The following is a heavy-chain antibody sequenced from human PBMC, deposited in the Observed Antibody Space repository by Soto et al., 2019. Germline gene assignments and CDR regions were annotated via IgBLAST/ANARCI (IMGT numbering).Heavy chain of an antibody. D-gene: IGHD6-19*01. CDR3: ARLTNTAGGWFYS. Sequence: TSETLSLTCTVSGGSISSSSYHWGWIRQPPGKGLEWIGSIDYSGTTFYNASLNSRVTISADTSKNQFSLKLSSVTAADTALYYCARLTNTAGGWFYSWGQGDVVTVSA. CDR2: IDYSGTT. CDR1: GGSISSSSYH. J-gene: IGHJ5*01. V-gene: IGHV4-39*01.